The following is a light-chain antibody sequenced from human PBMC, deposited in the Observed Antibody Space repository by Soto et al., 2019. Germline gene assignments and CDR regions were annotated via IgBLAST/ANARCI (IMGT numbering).Light chain of an antibody. CDR2: DAS. CDR1: QNVRTN. V-gene: IGKV3-15*01. Sequence: EIVMTQSPATLSVSPGDRATLSCRASQNVRTNLAWYHQKPGQAPRLLISDASTRATGIPARFSGSGSGTEFTLTITRLQSEDFAVYCCQQYNDWPLSFGGGTKVEIK. J-gene: IGKJ4*01. CDR3: QQYNDWPLS.